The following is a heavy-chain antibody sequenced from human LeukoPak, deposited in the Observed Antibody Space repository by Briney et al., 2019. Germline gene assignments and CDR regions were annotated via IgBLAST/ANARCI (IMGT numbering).Heavy chain of an antibody. CDR2: IKSKIDGGTT. CDR3: ATEGYCSGGSCYSFDY. Sequence: GGSLRLSCVVSGITFSTAWMNWVRKAPGKGLEWVGRIKSKIDGGTTDYVAPVKGRFSISRDDSKNTVYLQMNSLKTEDTAVYYCATEGYCSGGSCYSFDYWGQGTLVTVSS. V-gene: IGHV3-15*01. CDR1: GITFSTAW. J-gene: IGHJ4*02. D-gene: IGHD2-15*01.